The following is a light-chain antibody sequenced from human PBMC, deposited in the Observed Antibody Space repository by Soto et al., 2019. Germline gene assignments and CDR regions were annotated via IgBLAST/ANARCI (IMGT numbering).Light chain of an antibody. CDR2: DAS. V-gene: IGKV3-11*01. J-gene: IGKJ5*01. CDR1: QSVISY. Sequence: EIGLPQSPAPLYLAPGERATLYCRASQSVISYLAWYQQKPGQAPRLLIYDASNRATGIPARFSGSGSGTDFTLTISSLEPEDFVVYYCQQLSNWPAITFGRGTRLEL. CDR3: QQLSNWPAIT.